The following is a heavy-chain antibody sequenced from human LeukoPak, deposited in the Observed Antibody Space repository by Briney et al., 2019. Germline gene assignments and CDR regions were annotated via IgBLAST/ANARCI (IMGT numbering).Heavy chain of an antibody. Sequence: SETLSLTCAVYGGSFSGYYWSWIRQPPGKGLEWIGEINHSGSTNYNPSLKSRVTISVDTSKNQFSLKLSSVTAADTAVYYCASPRFLGVYYYYGMDVWGQGTTVTVSS. CDR1: GGSFSGYY. D-gene: IGHD3-3*01. V-gene: IGHV4-34*01. CDR3: ASPRFLGVYYYYGMDV. CDR2: INHSGST. J-gene: IGHJ6*02.